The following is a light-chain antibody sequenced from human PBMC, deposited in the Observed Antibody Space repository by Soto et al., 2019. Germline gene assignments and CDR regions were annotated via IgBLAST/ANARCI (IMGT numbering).Light chain of an antibody. Sequence: DIVMTQSPDSLAVSLGERATINCKSSQSVLYSSNNKNYLAWYQHKPGQPPKLLIYRTSTRESGVPDRFSGSGSGTDFTLTISSLQAEDVAAYYCQQYYSSITFGQGTRLEIK. V-gene: IGKV4-1*01. CDR1: QSVLYSSNNKNY. CDR2: RTS. CDR3: QQYYSSIT. J-gene: IGKJ5*01.